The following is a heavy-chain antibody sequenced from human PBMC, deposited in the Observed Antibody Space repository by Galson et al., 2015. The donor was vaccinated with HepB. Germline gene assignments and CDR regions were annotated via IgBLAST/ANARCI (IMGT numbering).Heavy chain of an antibody. CDR1: GFTFSSYG. V-gene: IGHV3-33*06. CDR2: IWYDGSNK. Sequence: SLRLSCAASGFTFSSYGMHWVRQAPGKGLEWVAVIWYDGSNKYYADSVKGRFTISRDNSKNTLYLQINSLRAEDTAVYYCAKDVVGYNSGMDVWGQGTTVTVSS. J-gene: IGHJ6*02. CDR3: AKDVVGYNSGMDV. D-gene: IGHD5-24*01.